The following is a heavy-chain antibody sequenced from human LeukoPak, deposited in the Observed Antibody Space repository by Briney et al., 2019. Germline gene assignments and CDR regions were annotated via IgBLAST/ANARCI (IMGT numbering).Heavy chain of an antibody. V-gene: IGHV5-10-1*01. CDR3: ANLGKWLPGGDFDY. J-gene: IGHJ4*02. CDR1: GYSFTSYW. Sequence: GESLKISRKSSGYSFTSYWISLLRQMPGKGLEWMGRIDPSDSYTNYSPSFQGHVTISADKSISTAYLQWSSLKASDTAMYYCANLGKWLPGGDFDYWGQGALVTVSS. D-gene: IGHD5-12*01. CDR2: IDPSDSYT.